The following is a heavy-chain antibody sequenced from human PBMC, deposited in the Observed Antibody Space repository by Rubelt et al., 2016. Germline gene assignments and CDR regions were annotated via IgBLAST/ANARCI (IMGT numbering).Heavy chain of an antibody. V-gene: IGHV1-69*06. Sequence: QVQLVQSGAEVKKPGSSVKVSCKASGGTFSSYAISWVRQAPGQGLEWMGGIIPIFGPANYATKCQGGVMITADKSTCTAEMGLGRLGAYETGVYDGASDLTEEAVDYWGQGTLVTVSS. J-gene: IGHJ4*02. D-gene: IGHD7-27*01. CDR1: GGTFSSYA. CDR2: IIPIFGPA. CDR3: ASDLTEEAVDY.